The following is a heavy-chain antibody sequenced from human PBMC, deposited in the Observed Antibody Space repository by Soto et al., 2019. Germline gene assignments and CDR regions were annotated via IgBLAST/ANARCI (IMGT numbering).Heavy chain of an antibody. CDR2: IILIFGTA. Sequence: GGSVKVSCKVSGCTFSSYAISWVRQAPGQGREWMGGIILIFGTANYAQKLQGRVTITAGESTSRAYMELSSLRSEDTAVYYCARGVPGTRYWGEGTLVTVSS. D-gene: IGHD1-7*01. J-gene: IGHJ4*02. CDR1: GCTFSSYA. V-gene: IGHV1-69*13. CDR3: ARGVPGTRY.